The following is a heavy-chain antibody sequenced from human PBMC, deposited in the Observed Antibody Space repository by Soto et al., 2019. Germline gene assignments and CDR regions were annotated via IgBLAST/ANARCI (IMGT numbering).Heavy chain of an antibody. CDR1: GFSLSSYA. V-gene: IGHV3-30*18. J-gene: IGHJ4*02. CDR3: AKDRRDGDFMHILVVDF. D-gene: IGHD2-15*01. CDR2: MSYDETKK. Sequence: QVQLVESGGGVVQRGGSLRLSCSTSGFSLSSYAMHWVRQAPGKGLEWVALMSYDETKKYYADSVKGRFTISRDTSKNTLFLQMNNLRVEDTAVYYCAKDRRDGDFMHILVVDFWGQGALVTVSS.